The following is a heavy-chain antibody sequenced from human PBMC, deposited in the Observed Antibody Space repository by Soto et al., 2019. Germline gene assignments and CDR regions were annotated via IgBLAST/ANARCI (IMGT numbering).Heavy chain of an antibody. CDR3: ARVYSSSRYNWFDP. CDR2: IYYSGST. Sequence: PSETLSLTCTVSGGSISSSSYYWGWIRQPPGKGLEWIGSIYYSGSTYYNPSLKSRVTISVDTSKNQFSLKLSSVTAADTAVYYCARVYSSSRYNWFDPWGQGTLVTVSS. D-gene: IGHD6-6*01. V-gene: IGHV4-39*01. CDR1: GGSISSSSYY. J-gene: IGHJ5*02.